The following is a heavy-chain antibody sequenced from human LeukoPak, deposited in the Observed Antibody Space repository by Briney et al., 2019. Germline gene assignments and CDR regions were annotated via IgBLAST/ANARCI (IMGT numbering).Heavy chain of an antibody. V-gene: IGHV3-30*02. Sequence: GGSRRLSCAASGFIFNTYGMHWVRQAPGKGLEWVAFIRNDGSDKYYAVSVKGRFTISRDNSKNTLYLQMNSLRVEDTALYYCAKDRAYGQFLWGNDYWGQGTLVTVSS. D-gene: IGHD2-21*01. J-gene: IGHJ4*02. CDR2: IRNDGSDK. CDR3: AKDRAYGQFLWGNDY. CDR1: GFIFNTYG.